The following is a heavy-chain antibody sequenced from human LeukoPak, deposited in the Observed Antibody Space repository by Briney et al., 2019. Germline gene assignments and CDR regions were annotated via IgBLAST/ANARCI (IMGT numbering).Heavy chain of an antibody. V-gene: IGHV1-18*01. J-gene: IGHJ4*02. CDR1: GYTFTSYG. CDR2: ISAYSGNT. D-gene: IGHD1-1*01. CDR3: ARASGMAPTGNFDY. Sequence: GASVNVSCKPSGYTFTSYGITWVRQAPGQGLEWMGWISAYSGNTNYAQRLQGRLTMTTDTSTSTAYMELRSLRSDDTALYYCARASGMAPTGNFDYWGQGTLVTVSS.